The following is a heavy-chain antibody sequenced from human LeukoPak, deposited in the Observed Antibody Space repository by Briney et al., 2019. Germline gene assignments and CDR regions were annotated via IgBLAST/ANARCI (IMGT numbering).Heavy chain of an antibody. J-gene: IGHJ4*02. Sequence: SETLSLTCAVYGGSFSGYYWSWIRQPPGKGLEWIGEINHSGSTSYNPSLKSRVTISVDTSKNQFSLKLSSVTAADTAVYYCASFQVAAAGVDYWGQGTLVTVSS. CDR3: ASFQVAAAGVDY. V-gene: IGHV4-34*01. CDR2: INHSGST. CDR1: GGSFSGYY. D-gene: IGHD6-13*01.